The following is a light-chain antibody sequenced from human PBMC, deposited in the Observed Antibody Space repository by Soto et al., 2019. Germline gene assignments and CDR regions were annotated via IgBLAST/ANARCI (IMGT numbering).Light chain of an antibody. V-gene: IGKV3-15*01. CDR2: GAS. Sequence: EIVMTQSPATLSVSPGERATLSCRASQSVSSNLAWYQQKPGQAPRLLIYGASTRATGIPVRFSGSGSGTEFTLTISSLQSEDFAVYYCQQYNTWPPLTFGQGTKVEIK. CDR1: QSVSSN. J-gene: IGKJ1*01. CDR3: QQYNTWPPLT.